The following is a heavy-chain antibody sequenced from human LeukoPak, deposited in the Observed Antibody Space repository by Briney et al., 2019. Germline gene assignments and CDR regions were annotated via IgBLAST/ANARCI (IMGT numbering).Heavy chain of an antibody. Sequence: GGSLRLSCAASGFTFSSYAMHWVRQAPGKGLERVAVISYDGSNKYYADSVKGRFTISRDNSKNTLYLQMNSLRAEDTAVYYCARERIAAAGGLDYWGQGTLVTVSS. CDR1: GFTFSSYA. V-gene: IGHV3-30*04. CDR2: ISYDGSNK. CDR3: ARERIAAAGGLDY. J-gene: IGHJ4*02. D-gene: IGHD6-13*01.